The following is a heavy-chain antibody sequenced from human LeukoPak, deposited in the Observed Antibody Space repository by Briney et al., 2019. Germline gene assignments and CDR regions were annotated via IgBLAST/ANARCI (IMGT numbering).Heavy chain of an antibody. D-gene: IGHD3-22*01. CDR2: IKQEGSEK. V-gene: IGHV3-7*01. J-gene: IGHJ4*02. CDR1: GFTFSNCW. Sequence: GGSLRLSCAASGFTFSNCWMSWVRQAPGKGLEWVANIKQEGSEKYYVDSVKGRFTISRDNAKNSLYLQMSSLRAEDTAVYYCARDTYDSSGYYAHLDYWGQGTLVTVSS. CDR3: ARDTYDSSGYYAHLDY.